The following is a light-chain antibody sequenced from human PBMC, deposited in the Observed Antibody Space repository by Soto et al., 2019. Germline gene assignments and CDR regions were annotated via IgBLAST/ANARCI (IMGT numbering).Light chain of an antibody. CDR3: CSYATGSLSV. CDR2: DVS. CDR1: SSDVGGRDW. J-gene: IGLJ1*01. V-gene: IGLV2-14*03. Sequence: QSVLTQPASVSGSPGESITISCTGTSSDVGGRDWVSWYQQHPGKAPKLMIYDVSHRPSGISDRFSGSKFGNTASLTISGLQADDEADYFCCSYATGSLSVFGTGTKVTVL.